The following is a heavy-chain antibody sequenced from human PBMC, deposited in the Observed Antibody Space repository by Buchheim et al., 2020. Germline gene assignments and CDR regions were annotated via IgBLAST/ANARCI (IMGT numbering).Heavy chain of an antibody. CDR1: GFMFSTYW. D-gene: IGHD4-11*01. V-gene: IGHV3-7*04. CDR2: IKQDGSEK. Sequence: EVLLVESGGVLVQPGGSLRLSCAASGFMFSTYWMSWVRQAPGKGLEWVANIKQDGSEKNYVDSVEGRFTISRDNAKNSLDLQMNSLRVEDTGVYFCVRASSTVRAYYYGMDVWGQGTT. CDR3: VRASSTVRAYYYGMDV. J-gene: IGHJ6*02.